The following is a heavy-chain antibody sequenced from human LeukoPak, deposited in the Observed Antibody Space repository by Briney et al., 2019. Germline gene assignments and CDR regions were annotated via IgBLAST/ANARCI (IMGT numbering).Heavy chain of an antibody. Sequence: LGGSLRLSCAASGFTFSTFWMHWVRQAPGEGLVWVSRIDPDGSITDYADSVKGRFTISRDNAKNMLYLQMNSLRAEDTAVYYCAGENWSLDFGGKGPLVPVS. CDR2: IDPDGSIT. J-gene: IGHJ4*02. D-gene: IGHD1-1*01. V-gene: IGHV3-74*01. CDR1: GFTFSTFW. CDR3: AGENWSLDF.